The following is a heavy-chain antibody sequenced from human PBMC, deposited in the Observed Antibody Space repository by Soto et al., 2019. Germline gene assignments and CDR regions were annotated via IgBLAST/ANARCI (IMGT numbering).Heavy chain of an antibody. D-gene: IGHD1-26*01. V-gene: IGHV1-2*02. CDR3: ARDLVGGTFDS. CDR2: INPHSGGT. Sequence: ASVKVSCKASGYTFTGYYMHWVRQAPGQGLEWIGWINPHSGGTNYARKFQGRVTMTRDTSISTAYMELRSLRSDDTAVYYCARDLVGGTFDSWGQGTLVTVSS. J-gene: IGHJ4*02. CDR1: GYTFTGYY.